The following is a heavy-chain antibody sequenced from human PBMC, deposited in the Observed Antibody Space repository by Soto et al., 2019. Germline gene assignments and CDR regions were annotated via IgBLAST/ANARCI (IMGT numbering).Heavy chain of an antibody. CDR3: AMYRIPDYGLDV. Sequence: QVQLQESGPGLVKPSQTLSLTCTVSGGSISSGDYYWSWLRQPPGKGLEWIGYIYYSGSTYYNPSLRSRVTISVDTSKHHFSLKLSSVSAAVTAVYYCAMYRIPDYGLDVWGQGNTVTASS. CDR2: IYYSGST. CDR1: GGSISSGDYY. D-gene: IGHD2-2*01. V-gene: IGHV4-30-4*01. J-gene: IGHJ6*02.